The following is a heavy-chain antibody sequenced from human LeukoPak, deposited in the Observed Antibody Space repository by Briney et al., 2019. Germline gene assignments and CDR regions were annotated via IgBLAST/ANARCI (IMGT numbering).Heavy chain of an antibody. CDR2: IINSGATI. Sequence: GGSLRLSCAASGFTFSSYEMAWIRQAPGMGLEWLSYIINSGATIKYADSVIGRFTISRDSAENAVYLQMNSLRADDTAVYYRAGGPQYTGSFPYWGQGTLVAVSS. CDR1: GFTFSSYE. V-gene: IGHV3-48*03. CDR3: AGGPQYTGSFPY. D-gene: IGHD1-26*01. J-gene: IGHJ4*02.